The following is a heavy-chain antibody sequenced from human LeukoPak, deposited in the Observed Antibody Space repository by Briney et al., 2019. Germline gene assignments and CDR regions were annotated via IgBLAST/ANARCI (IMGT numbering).Heavy chain of an antibody. CDR2: ISWNSGSI. Sequence: GGSLRLSCAASGFTFSSYAMSWVRQAPGKGLEWVSGISWNSGSIGYADSVKGRFTISRDNAKNSLYLQMNSLRAEDTALYYCAKGLLRYYYYGMDVWGQGTTVTVSS. CDR3: AKGLLRYYYYGMDV. D-gene: IGHD2-21*01. V-gene: IGHV3-9*01. J-gene: IGHJ6*02. CDR1: GFTFSSYA.